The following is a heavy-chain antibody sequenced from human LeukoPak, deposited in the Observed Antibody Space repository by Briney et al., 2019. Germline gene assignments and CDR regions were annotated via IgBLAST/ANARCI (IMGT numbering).Heavy chain of an antibody. D-gene: IGHD1-26*01. Sequence: RTSGTLSLTCGVSGGSISTTNWWTWVRQPPGKGLVWVSRISTDGSSTSYADSVKGRFTISRDNAKNTLYLQMNSLRSEDTAVYYCARGVVVGATSALGHWGQGTLVTVSS. CDR2: ISTDGSST. J-gene: IGHJ4*02. CDR3: ARGVVVGATSALGH. V-gene: IGHV3-74*01. CDR1: GGSISTTNW.